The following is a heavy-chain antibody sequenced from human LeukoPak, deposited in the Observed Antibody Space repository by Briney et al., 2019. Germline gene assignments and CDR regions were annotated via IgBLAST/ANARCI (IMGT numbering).Heavy chain of an antibody. V-gene: IGHV3-23*01. CDR1: GFTFGTFD. D-gene: IGHD3-10*01. CDR2: LACLDASCTE. CDR3: VRDSEGSFDY. J-gene: IGHJ4*02. Sequence: GSLRLSCAASGFTFGTFDMSWVRQAPGKGLEWVSTLACLDASCTEYYSDSVKGRFSISRDTSRSTLSLQVNSLRVEDTAMYYCVRDSEGSFDYWGQGTLVTVSS.